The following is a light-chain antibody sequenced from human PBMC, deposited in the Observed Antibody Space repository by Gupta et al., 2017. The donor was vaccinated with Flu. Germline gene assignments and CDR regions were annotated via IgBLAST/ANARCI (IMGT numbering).Light chain of an antibody. J-gene: IGLJ3*02. CDR3: CSYATTYTWV. CDR2: DVT. V-gene: IGLV2-11*03. Sequence: SVTISCTGTFSDVGAYNYVSWYQQHPGQAPKLIISDVTKRPSGVPERFSGSKSANTASLTISGLQPVDEADYYCCSYATTYTWVFGGGTKLTVL. CDR1: FSDVGAYNY.